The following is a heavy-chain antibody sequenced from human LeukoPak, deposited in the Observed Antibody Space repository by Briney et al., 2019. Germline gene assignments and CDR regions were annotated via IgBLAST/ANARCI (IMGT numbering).Heavy chain of an antibody. V-gene: IGHV3-53*01. CDR2: IYSGGST. CDR1: GFTVSSNY. Sequence: PGGSLRLSCAASGFTVSSNYMSWVRQAPGKGLEWVSVIYSGGSTYYADSVKGRFTISRDNSKNTLYLQMNSLRAEDTAVYYCATGTDSDSCGYPFGFDYWGQGTLVTASS. CDR3: ATGTDSDSCGYPFGFDY. J-gene: IGHJ4*02. D-gene: IGHD3-22*01.